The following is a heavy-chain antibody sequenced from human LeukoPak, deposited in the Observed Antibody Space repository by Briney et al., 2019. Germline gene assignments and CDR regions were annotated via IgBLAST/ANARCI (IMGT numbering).Heavy chain of an antibody. CDR2: IIPIFGTA. V-gene: IGHV1-69*13. CDR1: GGTCSSYA. CDR3: ARREDILVVPAAIPRGGYFDWLGAFDI. Sequence: ASVKVSCKASGGTCSSYAISWVRQAPGQGLQGMGGIIPIFGTANYAQKFQGRVTIAADEYTSTDYMQLSSLSYEDPAVYYCARREDILVVPAAIPRGGYFDWLGAFDIWGQGTMVTVSS. D-gene: IGHD2-2*02. J-gene: IGHJ3*02.